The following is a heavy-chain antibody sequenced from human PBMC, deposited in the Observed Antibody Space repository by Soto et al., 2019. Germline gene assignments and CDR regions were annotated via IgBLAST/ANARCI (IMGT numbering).Heavy chain of an antibody. V-gene: IGHV3-64*01. D-gene: IGHD1-7*01. CDR1: GFTFSSYA. J-gene: IGHJ6*03. CDR3: ARDWFPITGTTFDYYYYMDV. CDR2: ISSNGGST. Sequence: HPGGSLRLSCAASGFTFSSYAMHWVRQAPGKGLEFVSAISSNGGSTYYANSVKGRFTISRDNSKNTLYLQMGSLRAEDMAVYYCARDWFPITGTTFDYYYYMDVWGKGTTVTVSS.